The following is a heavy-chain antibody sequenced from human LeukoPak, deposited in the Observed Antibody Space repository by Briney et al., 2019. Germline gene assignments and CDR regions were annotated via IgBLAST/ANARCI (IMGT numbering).Heavy chain of an antibody. CDR2: ISGSGGST. CDR3: AKVPGRATVTKFDY. Sequence: GGSLRLSCAASGFTFSSYAMSWVPQAPGKGLEWVSAISGSGGSTYYADSVKGRFTISSDNPKNKRYLQMNSLRAEDTAVYYCAKVPGRATVTKFDYWGQGTLVTVSS. CDR1: GFTFSSYA. V-gene: IGHV3-23*01. J-gene: IGHJ4*02. D-gene: IGHD4-17*01.